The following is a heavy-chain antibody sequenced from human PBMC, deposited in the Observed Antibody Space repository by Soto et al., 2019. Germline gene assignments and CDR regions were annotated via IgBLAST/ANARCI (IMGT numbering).Heavy chain of an antibody. J-gene: IGHJ4*02. CDR2: VYHRGTT. CDR1: GGSISNNDW. V-gene: IGHV4-4*02. Sequence: PSETLSLTCAVSGGSISNNDWWSWIRQPPGNGLEWIGEVYHRGTTNYNPALKSRVTISVDTSKNQFSLKLSSVTAADTAVYYCARAQGSGFLVSWGQGTLVTVSS. D-gene: IGHD3-10*01. CDR3: ARAQGSGFLVS.